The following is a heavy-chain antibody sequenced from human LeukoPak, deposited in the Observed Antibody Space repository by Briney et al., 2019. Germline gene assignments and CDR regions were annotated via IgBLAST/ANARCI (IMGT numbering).Heavy chain of an antibody. V-gene: IGHV3-64*01. CDR1: GFSFSSYA. J-gene: IGHJ6*03. Sequence: GGSLRLSCAASGFSFSSYAMHWVRQAPGKGLEYVSAISSSGGSTYYANSVKDRFTISRDNSKNTLYLQMGSLTAEDTAVYYCATAGAGGSGRYYYMDVWGKGTTVTVSS. CDR2: ISSSGGST. CDR3: ATAGAGGSGRYYYMDV. D-gene: IGHD3-10*01.